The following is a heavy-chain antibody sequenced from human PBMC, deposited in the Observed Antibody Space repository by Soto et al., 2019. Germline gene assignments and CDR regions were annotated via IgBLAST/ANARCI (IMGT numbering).Heavy chain of an antibody. CDR1: GGTFSSYA. D-gene: IGHD3-9*01. CDR2: IIPILGIA. Sequence: ASVKVSCKASGGTFSSYAISWVRQAPGQGLEWMGGIIPILGIANSAQKFQGRVTITADKSTSTAYMELSSLRSEDTAVYYCARVNNYDMVTGYYYYGMDVWGQGTTVTVSS. V-gene: IGHV1-69*10. J-gene: IGHJ6*02. CDR3: ARVNNYDMVTGYYYYGMDV.